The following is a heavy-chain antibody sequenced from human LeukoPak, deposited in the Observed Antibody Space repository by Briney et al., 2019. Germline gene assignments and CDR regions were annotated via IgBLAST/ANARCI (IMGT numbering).Heavy chain of an antibody. CDR2: ISGSGGST. V-gene: IGHV3-23*01. J-gene: IGHJ4*02. Sequence: GGSLRLSCAASGFTFDDYGMSWVRQAPGKGLECVSAISGSGGSTYYADSVKGRFTISRDNSKNTLYLQMNSLRAEDTAVYYCAKVRRDIVVVVAATPPFPFDYWGQGTLVTVSS. CDR1: GFTFDDYG. D-gene: IGHD2-15*01. CDR3: AKVRRDIVVVVAATPPFPFDY.